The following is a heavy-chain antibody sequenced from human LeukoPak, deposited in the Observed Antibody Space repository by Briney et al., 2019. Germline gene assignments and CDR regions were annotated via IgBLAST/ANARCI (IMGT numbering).Heavy chain of an antibody. CDR1: GYTFTTYY. J-gene: IGHJ3*02. Sequence: ASVKVSCKASGYTFTTYYMHWVRQAPGQGLEWMGIINPSIGGTTYAQKFQGRVTMTRDTSISTAYMELSRLRSDDTAVYYCAALIVGAFDIWGQGTMVTVSS. D-gene: IGHD1-26*01. V-gene: IGHV1-2*02. CDR2: INPSIGGT. CDR3: AALIVGAFDI.